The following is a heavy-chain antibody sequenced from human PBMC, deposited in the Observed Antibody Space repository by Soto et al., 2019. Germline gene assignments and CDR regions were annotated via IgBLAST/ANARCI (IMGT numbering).Heavy chain of an antibody. CDR2: IYSGGST. CDR3: ARGYGDSFYYYYGMDV. D-gene: IGHD4-17*01. Sequence: GGSLRLSCAASGFTFSSYNMNWVRQAPGKGLEWVSVIYSGGSTYYADSVKGRFTISRDNSKNTLYLQMNSLRAEDTAVYYCARGYGDSFYYYYGMDVWGQGTTVTVSS. V-gene: IGHV3-53*01. CDR1: GFTFSSYN. J-gene: IGHJ6*02.